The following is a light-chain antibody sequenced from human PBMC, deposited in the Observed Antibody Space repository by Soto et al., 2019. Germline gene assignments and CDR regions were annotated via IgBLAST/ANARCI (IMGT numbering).Light chain of an antibody. Sequence: EIVLTQSPATLSLSPGERATLSCRASQSVSSYLAWYQQKPGQAPRRLIYDASNRATGIPARFSGSGSGTDFTLPISSLEPEDFAVYYCQQRSNWPRMFGQGTKVEIK. V-gene: IGKV3-11*01. CDR2: DAS. CDR1: QSVSSY. CDR3: QQRSNWPRM. J-gene: IGKJ1*01.